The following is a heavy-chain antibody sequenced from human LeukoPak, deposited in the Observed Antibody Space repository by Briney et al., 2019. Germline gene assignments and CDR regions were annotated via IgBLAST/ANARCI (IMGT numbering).Heavy chain of an antibody. V-gene: IGHV4-38-2*01. Sequence: GSLRLSCAASGFTFSNAWMNWVRQAPGKGLEWIGSLSHSGTTYYNPSLKSRLTLSLDTSKNQFSLKVDSVTAADTALYYCARVDYSYGFNYIDPWGQGTLVIVSS. CDR1: GFTFSNAW. CDR2: LSHSGTT. D-gene: IGHD5-18*01. J-gene: IGHJ5*02. CDR3: ARVDYSYGFNYIDP.